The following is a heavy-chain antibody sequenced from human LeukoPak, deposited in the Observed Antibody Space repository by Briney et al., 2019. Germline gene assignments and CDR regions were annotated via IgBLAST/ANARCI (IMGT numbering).Heavy chain of an antibody. V-gene: IGHV5-51*01. CDR3: ARRISNWYFDL. CDR2: IYPAVSDT. CDR1: GYSFTSYW. Sequence: GESLQISCKGSGYSFTSYWIGWVRQLPGKGLEWMGIIYPAVSDTRYSPSFQGQVTISADKSISTAYLQWSSLKASDTAMYYCARRISNWYFDLWGRGTLVTVSS. J-gene: IGHJ2*01.